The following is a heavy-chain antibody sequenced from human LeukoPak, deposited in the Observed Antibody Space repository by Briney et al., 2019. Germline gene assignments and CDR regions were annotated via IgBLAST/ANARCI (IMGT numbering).Heavy chain of an antibody. CDR3: ARSGGQWLVRWAHFDY. J-gene: IGHJ4*02. CDR2: IKQDGSEK. CDR1: GFTFSSYW. V-gene: IGHV3-7*01. Sequence: GGSLRLSCAASGFTFSSYWMSWVRQAPGKGLEWVANIKQDGSEKYYVDSVKGRFTISRDNSKNTLYLQMNSLRAEDTAVYYCARSGGQWLVRWAHFDYWGQGTLVTVSS. D-gene: IGHD6-19*01.